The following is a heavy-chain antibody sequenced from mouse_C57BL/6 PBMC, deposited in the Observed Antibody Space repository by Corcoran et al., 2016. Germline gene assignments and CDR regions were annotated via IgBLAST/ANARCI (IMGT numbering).Heavy chain of an antibody. CDR2: ISYDGSN. J-gene: IGHJ1*03. D-gene: IGHD1-1*01. CDR1: GYSITSGYY. V-gene: IGHV3-6*01. CDR3: ARGYYGIWYFDV. Sequence: DVQLQESGPGLVKPSQSLSLTCSVTGYSITSGYYWNWIRQFPGNKLEWMGYISYDGSNNYNPSLKNRISITRDTSKNQFFLKLNSVTTEDTATYYCARGYYGIWYFDVWGTGTTVTVSS.